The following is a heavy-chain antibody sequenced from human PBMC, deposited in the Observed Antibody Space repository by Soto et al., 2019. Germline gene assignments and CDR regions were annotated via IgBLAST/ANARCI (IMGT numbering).Heavy chain of an antibody. J-gene: IGHJ5*01. V-gene: IGHV3-7*03. CDR1: GLTFSSYW. D-gene: IGHD5-12*01. Sequence: HPGGSLRLSCAASGLTFSSYWMSWVRQAPGKGLEWVANIKQDGSEKYYVDSVKGRFTISRDNAKNSLYLQMNSLRAEDTAVYYCARDNGYNYYGFDCRGKGTQVTDSP. CDR3: ARDNGYNYYGFDC. CDR2: IKQDGSEK.